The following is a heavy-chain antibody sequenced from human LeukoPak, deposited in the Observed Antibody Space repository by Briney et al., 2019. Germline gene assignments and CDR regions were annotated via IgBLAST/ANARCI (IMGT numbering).Heavy chain of an antibody. J-gene: IGHJ6*03. CDR2: VYYSGST. V-gene: IGHV4-39*01. Sequence: SETLSLTCTVSGGSISSYYWGWIRQPPGKGLEWIGSVYYSGSTYYNPSLKSRVTISVDTSKNQFSLKLTSVTAADTAVYYCARHQGATSGYFPLYTYYYYYMDVWGKGTTVTVSS. D-gene: IGHD3-22*01. CDR1: GGSISSYY. CDR3: ARHQGATSGYFPLYTYYYYYMDV.